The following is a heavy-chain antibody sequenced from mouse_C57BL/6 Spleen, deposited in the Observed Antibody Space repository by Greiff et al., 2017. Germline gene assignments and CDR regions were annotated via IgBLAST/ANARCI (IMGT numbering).Heavy chain of an antibody. J-gene: IGHJ1*03. CDR1: GFSFNTYA. CDR3: VRHVLDSNYGGYFDV. CDR2: IRSKSNNYAT. Sequence: EVKLVESGGGLVQPKGSLKLSCAASGFSFNTYAMNWVRQAPGKGLEWVARIRSKSNNYATYYADSVKDRFTISRDDSESMLYLQMNNLKTEDTAMYYCVRHVLDSNYGGYFDVGGTGTTVTVSS. V-gene: IGHV10-1*01. D-gene: IGHD2-5*01.